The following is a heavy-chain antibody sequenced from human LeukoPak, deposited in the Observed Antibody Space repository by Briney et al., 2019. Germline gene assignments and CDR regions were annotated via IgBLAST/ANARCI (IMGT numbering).Heavy chain of an antibody. CDR2: IHHSGST. CDR1: GGSFSGYY. D-gene: IGHD2-2*01. Sequence: PSETLSLTCAVYGGSFSGYYWSWIRQPPGKGLEWIGEIHHSGSTNYNPSLKSRVTISVDTSKNQFSLKLSSVTAADTAVYYCAREVVPAASGFDYWGQGTLVTVSS. J-gene: IGHJ4*02. V-gene: IGHV4-34*01. CDR3: AREVVPAASGFDY.